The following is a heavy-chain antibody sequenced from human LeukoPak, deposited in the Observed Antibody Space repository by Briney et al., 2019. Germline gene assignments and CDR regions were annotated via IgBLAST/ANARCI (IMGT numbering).Heavy chain of an antibody. D-gene: IGHD3-22*01. CDR2: ISGSGGST. CDR1: GFTFSSYA. CDR3: ARAPAFLIVVVITD. V-gene: IGHV3-23*01. J-gene: IGHJ4*02. Sequence: PGGSLRLSCAASGFTFSSYAMSWVRQAPGKGLEWVSAISGSGGSTYYADSVKGRFTISRDNSKNTLYLQMNSLRAEDTAVYYCARAPAFLIVVVITDWGQGTLVTVSS.